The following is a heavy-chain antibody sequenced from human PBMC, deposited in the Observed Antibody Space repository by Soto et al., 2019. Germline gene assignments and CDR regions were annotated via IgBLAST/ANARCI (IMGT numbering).Heavy chain of an antibody. CDR3: ARGGKGLLQPNWFDP. D-gene: IGHD3-22*01. J-gene: IGHJ5*02. CDR1: GFTFSSYA. CDR2: ISYDGSNK. Sequence: GGSLRLSCAASGFTFSSYAMHWVRQAPGKGLEWVAVISYDGSNKYYADSVMGRLSISRDNSKNMLYLQMNSLRAEDTAVYYCARGGKGLLQPNWFDPWGQGNLVTVSS. V-gene: IGHV3-30-3*01.